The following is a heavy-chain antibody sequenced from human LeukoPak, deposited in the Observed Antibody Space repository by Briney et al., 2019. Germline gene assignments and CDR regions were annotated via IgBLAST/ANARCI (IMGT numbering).Heavy chain of an antibody. Sequence: SGPALVKPTQTLTLTCTFSGFSLSTRGVRVSWIRQPPGKALEWLARIDWDDDKFYSTSLKSRLTISKDTSKNQVVLTMTNMDPVDTATYYCARISGPGAFDIWGQGTMVTVS. CDR3: ARISGPGAFDI. CDR2: IDWDDDK. J-gene: IGHJ3*02. CDR1: GFSLSTRGVR. V-gene: IGHV2-70*04. D-gene: IGHD6-25*01.